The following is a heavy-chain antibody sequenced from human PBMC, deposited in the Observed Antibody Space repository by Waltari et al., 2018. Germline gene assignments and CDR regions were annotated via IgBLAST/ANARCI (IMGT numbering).Heavy chain of an antibody. Sequence: QVELVQSGPELKKPGASVKVSCRASGYSFTSYAINWVRQAPGRGFELIGWINTNSGNPTYVQGFTGRFVFSLDTSVSTAFLQINSLEAEDTAVYYCAREVVPAATIVVNWFDPWGQGTLVTVSS. CDR3: AREVVPAATIVVNWFDP. V-gene: IGHV7-4-1*02. J-gene: IGHJ5*02. CDR1: GYSFTSYA. D-gene: IGHD2-2*01. CDR2: INTNSGNP.